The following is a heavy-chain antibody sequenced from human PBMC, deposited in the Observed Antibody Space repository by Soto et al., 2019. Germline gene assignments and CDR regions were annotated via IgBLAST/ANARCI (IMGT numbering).Heavy chain of an antibody. CDR1: GFTFSSYG. CDR2: ISYDGSNK. Sequence: QVQLVESGGGVVQPGRSLRLSCAASGFTFSSYGMHWVRQAPGKGLEWVAVISYDGSNKYYADSVKGRFTISRDNSKNTLYLQMNSLRAEDTAVYYCAKRESSGWYWYYFDYWGQGTLVTVSS. J-gene: IGHJ4*02. V-gene: IGHV3-30*18. CDR3: AKRESSGWYWYYFDY. D-gene: IGHD6-19*01.